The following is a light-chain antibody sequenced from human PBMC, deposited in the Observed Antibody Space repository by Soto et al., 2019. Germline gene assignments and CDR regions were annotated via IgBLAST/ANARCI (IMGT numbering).Light chain of an antibody. CDR3: SSYTSSSTLV. CDR1: SSDVGGYNY. CDR2: EVS. V-gene: IGLV2-14*01. Sequence: QSALTQPASVSGSPGQSITISCTGTSSDVGGYNYVSWYQQHPGKAPKLMIYEVSNRPSGASNRFSGSKSGNTAFLPISGPQAEDEDDYSCSSYTSSSTLVFGTGTKLTVL. J-gene: IGLJ1*01.